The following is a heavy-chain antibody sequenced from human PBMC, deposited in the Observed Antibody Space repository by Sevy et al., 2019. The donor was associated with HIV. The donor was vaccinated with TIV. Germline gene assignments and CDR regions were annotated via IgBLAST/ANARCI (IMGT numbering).Heavy chain of an antibody. CDR2: VSFDGDST. D-gene: IGHD2-2*01. V-gene: IGHV3-30*18. J-gene: IGHJ6*02. Sequence: GGSLRLSCAASGFSFRNYDMHWVRQAPGKGLEWLALVSFDGDSTYSADSVKGRFTSSRDNCKNTLYLQMNSLRVEDTAIYYCAKRGGHDTSGYVSYYYYGMDVWGQGTTVTVSS. CDR3: AKRGGHDTSGYVSYYYYGMDV. CDR1: GFSFRNYD.